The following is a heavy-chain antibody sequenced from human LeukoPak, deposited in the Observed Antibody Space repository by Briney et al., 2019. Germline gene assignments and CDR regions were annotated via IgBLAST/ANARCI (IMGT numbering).Heavy chain of an antibody. CDR1: GLTFSNYW. CDR2: IKQDGSEK. D-gene: IGHD3-16*01. J-gene: IGHJ4*02. V-gene: IGHV3-7*03. CDR3: ARDGFGTGSN. Sequence: GGSLRLSCAASGLTFSNYWMDWVRQAPGKGLEWVANIKQDGSEKNYVDSVKGRFIISRDSAKNSLYLQMNTLRADDTAVYYCARDGFGTGSNWGQGTLVTVSS.